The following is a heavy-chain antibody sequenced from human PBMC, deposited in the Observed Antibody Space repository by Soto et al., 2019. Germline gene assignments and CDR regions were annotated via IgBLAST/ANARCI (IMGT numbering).Heavy chain of an antibody. CDR2: ISSSSSYI. D-gene: IGHD6-6*01. CDR3: ATLSVTARPFDY. V-gene: IGHV3-21*03. CDR1: GFTFSSYS. Sequence: GGSLRLSCAASGFTFSSYSMNWVRQAPGKGLEWVSSISSSSSYIYYADSVKGRFTISRGNSKNTLFLQMNSLRAEDTAVYYCATLSVTARPFDYWGQGTQVTVSS. J-gene: IGHJ4*02.